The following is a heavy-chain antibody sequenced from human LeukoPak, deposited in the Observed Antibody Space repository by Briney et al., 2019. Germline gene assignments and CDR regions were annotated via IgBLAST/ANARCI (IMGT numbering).Heavy chain of an antibody. CDR1: GFTFSRYW. V-gene: IGHV3-74*01. Sequence: PGGSLRLSCAASGFTFSRYWMYWVREAPEKGLVWVARISSDGSGTTCADSVKGRFTISRDNAKNMLYLQMNSLRAEDTAVYYCARDGDAAMVDFDYWGQGTLVTVSS. CDR3: ARDGDAAMVDFDY. J-gene: IGHJ4*02. D-gene: IGHD5-18*01. CDR2: ISSDGSGT.